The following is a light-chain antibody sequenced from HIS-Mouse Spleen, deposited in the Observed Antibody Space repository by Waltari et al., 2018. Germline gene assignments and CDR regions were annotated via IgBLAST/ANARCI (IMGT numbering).Light chain of an antibody. CDR3: AAWDDSLSGV. Sequence: QSVLTQPPSASGTPGQRVTISCSGSSPNTGSNYVSWYQQLPGTAPKLLIYRNNQRPSGVPDRFSGSKSGTSASLAISGLRSEDEADYYCAAWDDSLSGVFGGGTKLTVL. CDR1: SPNTGSNY. V-gene: IGLV1-47*01. J-gene: IGLJ3*02. CDR2: RNN.